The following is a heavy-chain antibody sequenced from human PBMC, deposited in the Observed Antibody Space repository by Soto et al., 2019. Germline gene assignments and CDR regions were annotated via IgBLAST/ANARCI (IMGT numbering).Heavy chain of an antibody. CDR2: IYPGDSDT. CDR3: ARHSTSAPKDY. Sequence: PGESLKLSCEGSGYSFTTYWIAWVRQMPGKGLGWVGIIYPGDSDTRYSPPFEGHVTISVDKSISTAFLQWNSLKASDNAIYYCARHSTSAPKDYWGQGTLVTVSS. V-gene: IGHV5-51*01. CDR1: GYSFTTYW. J-gene: IGHJ4*01. D-gene: IGHD3-10*01.